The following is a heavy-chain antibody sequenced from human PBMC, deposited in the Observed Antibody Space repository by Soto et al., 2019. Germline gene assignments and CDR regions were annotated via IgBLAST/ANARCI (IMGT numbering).Heavy chain of an antibody. V-gene: IGHV3-21*01. CDR3: ARGGGDIVVVVAATRDYYFDY. CDR1: GFTFSSYS. CDR2: ISSSSSYI. J-gene: IGHJ4*02. D-gene: IGHD2-15*01. Sequence: GGSLRLSCAASGFTFSSYSMNWVRQAPGKGLEWVSSISSSSSYIYYADSVKGRFTISRDNAKNSLYLQMNSLRAEDTAVYYCARGGGDIVVVVAATRDYYFDYWGQGTLVTVSS.